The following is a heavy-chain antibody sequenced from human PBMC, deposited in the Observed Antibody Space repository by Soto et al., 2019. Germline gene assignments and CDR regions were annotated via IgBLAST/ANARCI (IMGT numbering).Heavy chain of an antibody. Sequence: EAQLVESGGGLVQPGGSLSPSCAPSGLTFGNNERPWAAKPQGKGREYVSGISNNGAHTDYAKSVKGRFTISRDNSENTLYLQMGSLRAEDMALYYCARRGYGSRWPNVYMDVWGKGTTVTVSS. D-gene: IGHD6-13*01. CDR2: ISNNGAHT. J-gene: IGHJ6*03. CDR3: ARRGYGSRWPNVYMDV. V-gene: IGHV3-64*01. CDR1: GLTFGNNE.